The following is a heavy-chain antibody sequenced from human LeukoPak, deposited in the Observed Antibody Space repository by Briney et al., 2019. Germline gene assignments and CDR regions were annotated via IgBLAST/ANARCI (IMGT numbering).Heavy chain of an antibody. Sequence: DPSETLSLTCTVSGGSISSSSYYWGWIRQPPGQGLEWIGSIYYSGSTYYNPSLKSRVTISVDTSKNQFSLKLSSVTAADTAVYYCAREKSAFDYWGQGTLVTVSS. J-gene: IGHJ4*02. V-gene: IGHV4-39*07. CDR2: IYYSGST. CDR1: GGSISSSSYY. CDR3: AREKSAFDY.